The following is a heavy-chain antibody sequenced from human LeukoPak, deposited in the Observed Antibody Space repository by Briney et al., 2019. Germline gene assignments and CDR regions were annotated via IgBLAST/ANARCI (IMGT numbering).Heavy chain of an antibody. V-gene: IGHV3-23*01. J-gene: IGHJ4*02. CDR3: AGVSFSSGWYRDY. Sequence: GGSLRLSCAASXFTFSNYGMNWVRQAPGKGLEWVSGISGGGGSTYYADSVKGRFSVSRDNSKNTLYLQMNSLRAEDTAVYYCAGVSFSSGWYRDYWGQGTLVTVSS. D-gene: IGHD6-19*01. CDR2: ISGGGGST. CDR1: XFTFSNYG.